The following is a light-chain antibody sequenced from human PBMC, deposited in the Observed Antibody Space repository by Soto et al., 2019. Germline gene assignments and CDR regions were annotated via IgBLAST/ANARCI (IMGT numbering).Light chain of an antibody. CDR2: GNS. Sequence: QSVLTQPPPVSGAPGQRGTLSCPGSSSKIGAGYDVHWYQQLPGTAPKLLIYGNSNRPSGVPDRFSGSKSGTSASLAITGLQAEDEADYYCQSYDSSLSGYVFGTGTKVTVL. V-gene: IGLV1-40*01. CDR3: QSYDSSLSGYV. CDR1: SSKIGAGYD. J-gene: IGLJ1*01.